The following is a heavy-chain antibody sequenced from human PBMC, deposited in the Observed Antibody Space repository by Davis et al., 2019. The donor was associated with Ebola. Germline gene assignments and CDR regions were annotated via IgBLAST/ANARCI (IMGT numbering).Heavy chain of an antibody. J-gene: IGHJ4*02. CDR2: ITSSGSNI. D-gene: IGHD3-16*01. CDR1: GFTFSNYY. CDR3: ARDAVYDYVWGSNFDY. Sequence: GESLKISCAASGFTFSNYYMSWIRQAPGKGLEWVSYITSSGSNIYYADSVKGRFTPSRDDSKKSVYLHMNYVGAEDTAMYYGARDAVYDYVWGSNFDYWGQGTLVTVSS. V-gene: IGHV3-11*04.